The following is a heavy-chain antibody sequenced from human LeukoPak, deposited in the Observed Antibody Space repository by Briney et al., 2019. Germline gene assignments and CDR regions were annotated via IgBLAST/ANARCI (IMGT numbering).Heavy chain of an antibody. D-gene: IGHD2/OR15-2a*01. V-gene: IGHV4-59*08. Sequence: RPSETLSLTCTVSGGSISSYHWSWIRQPPGKGLEWIAYISDIGSINYNPSLKSRVTISLDTSKNQFSLKLGSVTAADTAVYYCAGHHPRNTVDFWGQGTLVTVSS. CDR3: AGHHPRNTVDF. J-gene: IGHJ4*02. CDR2: ISDIGSI. CDR1: GGSISSYH.